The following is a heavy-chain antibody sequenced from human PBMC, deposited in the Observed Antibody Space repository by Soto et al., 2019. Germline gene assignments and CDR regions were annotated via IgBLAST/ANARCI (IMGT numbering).Heavy chain of an antibody. Sequence: SETLSPTCAVSGYSIRNGYYWGWIRQPPGKGLEWIGSMYHSGIAYYNPSLQSRVAISIDTSKNQFSLKLISVTAADTAVYYCARDYEYYYDNSADYSRPFDFWGQGILVTVSS. CDR2: MYHSGIA. V-gene: IGHV4-38-2*02. CDR3: ARDYEYYYDNSADYSRPFDF. D-gene: IGHD3-22*01. J-gene: IGHJ4*02. CDR1: GYSIRNGYY.